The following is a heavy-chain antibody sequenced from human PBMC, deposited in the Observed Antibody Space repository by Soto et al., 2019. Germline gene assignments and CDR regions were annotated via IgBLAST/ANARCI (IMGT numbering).Heavy chain of an antibody. CDR2: SSAYKGNT. CDR3: ARDRGIYALDY. D-gene: IGHD5-12*01. CDR1: SYTFTSYG. V-gene: IGHV1-18*01. J-gene: IGHJ4*02. Sequence: HVQLVQSGAEVKKPGASVKVSCKASSYTFTSYGLGWVRQAPGQGLVWMGWSSAYKGNTNYAQKLQGRVTMTTDTSTSTAYMELRSLRSDDTAVYYGARDRGIYALDYWGQVTLVTVSS.